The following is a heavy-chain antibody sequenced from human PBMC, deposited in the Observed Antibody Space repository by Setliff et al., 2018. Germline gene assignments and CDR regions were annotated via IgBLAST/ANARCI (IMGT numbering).Heavy chain of an antibody. CDR3: ARLRAPGSHGLDP. CDR2: IANSGSPI. V-gene: IGHV3-48*01. J-gene: IGHJ5*02. Sequence: GGSLRLSCAASGFTFSSYWMSWVRQAPGKGLEWVSYIANSGSPIYYADSVKGRFTISRDNAKTSLYLQMNSLRADDTAVYYCARLRAPGSHGLDPWGQGTLVTVSS. CDR1: GFTFSSYW. D-gene: IGHD3-10*01.